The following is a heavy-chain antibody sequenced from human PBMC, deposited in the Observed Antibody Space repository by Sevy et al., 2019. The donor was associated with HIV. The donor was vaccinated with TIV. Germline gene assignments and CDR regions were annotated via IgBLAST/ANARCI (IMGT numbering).Heavy chain of an antibody. D-gene: IGHD2-8*01. CDR1: GFAFYDYS. CDR2: LSFGCGKI. CDR3: AREGCTRPHDY. Sequence: GGSLRLSCAASGFAFYDYSMSWIRQAPGKGLEWVATLSFGCGKINYADSLKGRFTISRDNSKNSFYLQMDTLRVEETALYYCAREGCTRPHDYWGQGTRVTVSS. J-gene: IGHJ4*02. V-gene: IGHV3-23*01.